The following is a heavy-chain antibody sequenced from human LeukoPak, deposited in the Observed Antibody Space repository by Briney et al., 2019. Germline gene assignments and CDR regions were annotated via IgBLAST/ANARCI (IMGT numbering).Heavy chain of an antibody. D-gene: IGHD1/OR15-1a*01. CDR2: IYSSEGT. CDR1: GGSISSYY. V-gene: IGHV4-4*09. Sequence: SETLSLTCTGSGGSISSYYWSWIRQPPGKGLEWIGDIYSSEGTKYNPSLKSRVTISVDTSNNQFSLRVSSVTAADTAVYYCARHFRTSTGTYFFAYWGQGTLVTVSS. J-gene: IGHJ4*02. CDR3: ARHFRTSTGTYFFAY.